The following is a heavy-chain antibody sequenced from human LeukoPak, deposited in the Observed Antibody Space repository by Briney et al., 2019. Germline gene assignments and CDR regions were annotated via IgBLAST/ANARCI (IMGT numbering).Heavy chain of an antibody. D-gene: IGHD3-22*01. CDR3: ARDPTYDSSGYYHDAFDI. Sequence: PGGSLRLSCAASGFTFSDYYMSWIRQAPGKGLEWISYISSSGSTIYYADSVKGRLTLSRDNAKNSLYLQMNSLRAEDTAVYYCARDPTYDSSGYYHDAFDIWGQGTMVTVSS. CDR1: GFTFSDYY. V-gene: IGHV3-11*01. J-gene: IGHJ3*02. CDR2: ISSSGSTI.